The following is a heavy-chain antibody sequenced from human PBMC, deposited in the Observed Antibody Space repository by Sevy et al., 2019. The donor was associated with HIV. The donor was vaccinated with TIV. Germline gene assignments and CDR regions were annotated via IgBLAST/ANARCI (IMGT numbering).Heavy chain of an antibody. CDR2: IYPPDSET. J-gene: IGHJ4*02. D-gene: IGHD5-18*01. Sequence: GESLKISCKASGYSFTTYWIGWVRQMPGKGLEWMGIIYPPDSETRDSPSFQGQVTISVDTSINTAYLHWNRLKASDTAMYYCARHRVDRGMVNVNAKIDYWGQGTLVTVS. V-gene: IGHV5-51*01. CDR3: ARHRVDRGMVNVNAKIDY. CDR1: GYSFTTYW.